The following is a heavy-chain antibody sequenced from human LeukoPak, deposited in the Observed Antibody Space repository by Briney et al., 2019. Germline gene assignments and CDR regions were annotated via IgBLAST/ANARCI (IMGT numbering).Heavy chain of an antibody. J-gene: IGHJ3*02. CDR2: IKQDGSEK. D-gene: IGHD3-3*01. CDR1: GFTFDEYG. CDR3: ARGNTIFGSI. Sequence: GGSLRLSCAASGFTFDEYGMSWVRQAPGKGLEWVANIKQDGSEKYYVDSVKGRFTISRDNAKNSLYLQMNSLRAEDTAVYYCARGNTIFGSIWGQGTMITVSS. V-gene: IGHV3-7*01.